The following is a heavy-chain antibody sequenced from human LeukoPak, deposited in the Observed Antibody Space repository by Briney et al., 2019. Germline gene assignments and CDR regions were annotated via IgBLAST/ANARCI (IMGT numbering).Heavy chain of an antibody. Sequence: EASVKVSCKASGYTFTNYYIHWVRQAPGQGLEWMGIINPSGGSTNYAQKFQGRVTLTRDTSTSTVYMELSSLRSEDTAVYYCARVRSTSSYYDSTGYENFDYWGQGTLVTVSS. CDR1: GYTFTNYY. V-gene: IGHV1-46*01. D-gene: IGHD3-22*01. CDR3: ARVRSTSSYYDSTGYENFDY. J-gene: IGHJ4*02. CDR2: INPSGGST.